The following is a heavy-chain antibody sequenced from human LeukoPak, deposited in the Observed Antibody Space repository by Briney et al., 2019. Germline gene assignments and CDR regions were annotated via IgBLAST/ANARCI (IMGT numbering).Heavy chain of an antibody. D-gene: IGHD2-2*02. CDR3: ARDLQTLGYCSSTSCYTGGYYYGMDV. Sequence: ASVKVSCKASGYAFTGYYMHWVRQAPGQGLEWMGWINPNSGGTNYAQKFQGRVTMTRDMSISTAYMELSRLRSDDTAVYYCARDLQTLGYCSSTSCYTGGYYYGMDVWGQGTTVTVSS. CDR1: GYAFTGYY. J-gene: IGHJ6*02. CDR2: INPNSGGT. V-gene: IGHV1-2*02.